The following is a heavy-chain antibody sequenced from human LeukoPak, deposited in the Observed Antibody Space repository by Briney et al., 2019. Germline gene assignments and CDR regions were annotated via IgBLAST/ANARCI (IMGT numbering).Heavy chain of an antibody. CDR1: GFTVSSNY. J-gene: IGHJ4*02. V-gene: IGHV3-66*01. CDR3: ARDIIRAGDTAMVRDY. D-gene: IGHD5-18*01. CDR2: IYSGGGT. Sequence: QPGGSLRLSCAASGFTVSSNYMSWVRQAPGKGLEWVSVIYSGGGTYYADSVKGRFTISRDNSKNTLYLQMNSLRAEDTAVYYCARDIIRAGDTAMVRDYWGQGTLVTVSS.